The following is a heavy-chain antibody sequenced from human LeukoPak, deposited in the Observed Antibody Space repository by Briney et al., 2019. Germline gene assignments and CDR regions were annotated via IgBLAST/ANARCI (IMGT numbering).Heavy chain of an antibody. V-gene: IGHV1-69*05. Sequence: SVKVSCKASGGTFSSYAINWVRQAPGQGLEWMGRIIPNFGRTNYAQKFQGRVTITTDESTSTAYMELRSLRSEDTAVEHCSRGGGGYDVSGHALDYWGEGTLVTVSS. J-gene: IGHJ4*02. CDR3: SRGGGGYDVSGHALDY. CDR1: GGTFSSYA. CDR2: IIPNFGRT. D-gene: IGHD3-22*01.